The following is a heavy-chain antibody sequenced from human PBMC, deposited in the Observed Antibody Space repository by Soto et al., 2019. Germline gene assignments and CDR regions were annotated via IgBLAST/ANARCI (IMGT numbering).Heavy chain of an antibody. Sequence: PGGSLRLSCAASGFTFSDYYMSWIRQTPGKGLEWVSYITGSSVYTNYADSVKGRFTISRDNAKNSLYLQMSSLRAEDTAVYYCARGRRTTSQTDFDYWGQGTLVTVSS. D-gene: IGHD2-2*01. CDR1: GFTFSDYY. J-gene: IGHJ4*02. CDR2: ITGSSVYT. V-gene: IGHV3-11*06. CDR3: ARGRRTTSQTDFDY.